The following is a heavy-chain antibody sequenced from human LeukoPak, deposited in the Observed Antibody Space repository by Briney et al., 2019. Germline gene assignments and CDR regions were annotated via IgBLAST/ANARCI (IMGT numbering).Heavy chain of an antibody. CDR3: ARGYGDFDY. V-gene: IGHV1-46*01. D-gene: IGHD4-17*01. J-gene: IGHJ4*02. CDR2: INPSGGST. CDR1: GYTFRSYF. Sequence: GASVKVSCKASGYTFRSYFLHWVRQAPGQGLEWMGIINPSGGSTTYAQKFQGRVTMTRDTSTSTVYMEVSSLRSEDTAVYYRARGYGDFDYWGQGTLVTVSS.